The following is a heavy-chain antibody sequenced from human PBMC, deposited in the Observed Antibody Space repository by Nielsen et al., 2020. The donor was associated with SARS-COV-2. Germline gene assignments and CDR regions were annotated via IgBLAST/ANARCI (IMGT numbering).Heavy chain of an antibody. CDR2: INHSGST. V-gene: IGHV4-34*01. CDR1: GGSFSGYC. J-gene: IGHJ4*02. CDR3: ARGFRVTGFDY. Sequence: SETLSLTCAVYGGSFSGYCWSWIRQPPGKGLEWIGEINHSGSTNYNPSLKSRVTISVDTSKNQFSLKLSSVTAADTAVYYCARGFRVTGFDYWGQGTLVTVSS. D-gene: IGHD1-14*01.